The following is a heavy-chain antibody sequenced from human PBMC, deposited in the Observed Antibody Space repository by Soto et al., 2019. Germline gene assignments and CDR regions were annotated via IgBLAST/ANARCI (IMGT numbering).Heavy chain of an antibody. Sequence: MQLLESGGGLVQSGESLRLSCAASGFTFSTYAMTWVRQAPGKGLEWVAVISYDGSNKYYADSVKGRFTISRDNSKNTLYLQMNSLRAEDTAVYYCARDYGGNFRRPRTYYYGMDVWGQGTTVTVSS. J-gene: IGHJ6*02. CDR1: GFTFSTYA. D-gene: IGHD4-17*01. V-gene: IGHV3-30-3*01. CDR2: ISYDGSNK. CDR3: ARDYGGNFRRPRTYYYGMDV.